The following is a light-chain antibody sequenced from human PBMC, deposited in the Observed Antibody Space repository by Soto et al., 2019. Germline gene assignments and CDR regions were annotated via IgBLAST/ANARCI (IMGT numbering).Light chain of an antibody. V-gene: IGKV3-20*01. CDR3: QQYGSSPPT. Sequence: IGLTQSPGTLSLSPGESTTLSCRASQSISRYLAWYQQKPGQGPRLLIYGASSRATGTPDRFSGSGSGTDFTLTINRLEPEDFALYYCQQYGSSPPTFGQGTKVDIK. CDR1: QSISRY. J-gene: IGKJ1*01. CDR2: GAS.